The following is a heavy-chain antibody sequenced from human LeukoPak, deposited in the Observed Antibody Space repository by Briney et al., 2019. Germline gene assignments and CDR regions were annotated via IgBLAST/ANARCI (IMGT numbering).Heavy chain of an antibody. Sequence: GGSLRLSCAASGFTFSSYAMSWVRQAPGKGLEWVSAISGSGGSTYYADSVKGRLTISRDNSKNTLYLQMNSLRAEDTAVYYCAKAGGSGSYYSKNWFDPWGQGTLVTVSS. V-gene: IGHV3-23*01. D-gene: IGHD3-10*01. CDR2: ISGSGGST. J-gene: IGHJ5*02. CDR1: GFTFSSYA. CDR3: AKAGGSGSYYSKNWFDP.